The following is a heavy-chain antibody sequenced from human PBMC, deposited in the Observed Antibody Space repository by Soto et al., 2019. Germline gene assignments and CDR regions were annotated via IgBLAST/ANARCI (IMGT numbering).Heavy chain of an antibody. J-gene: IGHJ6*02. CDR2: VSPYNGNT. CDR1: GYTFTNYG. Sequence: QVQLVQSGADVKKPGASVRVSCKASGYTFTNYGISWVRQAPGQGLEWMGWVSPYNGNTEYAEKFQGRVTMTTDTSTSTAYMEVRSLRSDDTAVYHCARSGSGWSGGFYYGMDVWGQGTTIIVSS. V-gene: IGHV1-18*04. D-gene: IGHD6-19*01. CDR3: ARSGSGWSGGFYYGMDV.